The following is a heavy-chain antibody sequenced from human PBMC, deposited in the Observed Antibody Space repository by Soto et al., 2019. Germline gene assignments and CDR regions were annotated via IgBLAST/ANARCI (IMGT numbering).Heavy chain of an antibody. V-gene: IGHV4-39*01. CDR3: ARHPSDFWFDP. CDR2: IYYSGST. Sequence: SETLSLTCTVSGGSISSSSYFWGWIRQPPGKGLGWIGSIYYSGSTYYNPSLKSRVTVSVDTSKNQFSLKLSSGTAADTAVYYCARHPSDFWFDPWGQGTLVTVSS. D-gene: IGHD2-21*02. CDR1: GGSISSSSYF. J-gene: IGHJ5*02.